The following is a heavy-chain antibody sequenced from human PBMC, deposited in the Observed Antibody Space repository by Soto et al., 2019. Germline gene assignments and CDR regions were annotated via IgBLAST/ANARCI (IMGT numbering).Heavy chain of an antibody. J-gene: IGHJ6*02. CDR2: IYHSGST. V-gene: IGHV4-30-2*01. Sequence: SETLCLTGAVSCGSIISGGYSWSWIRQPPGKGLEWIVYIYHSGSTYYNPSLKSRVTISVDRSKNQFSLKLSSVTAADTAVYYCARGGKGGLYGMDVWGQGTTVTVSS. CDR3: ARGGKGGLYGMDV. CDR1: CGSIISGGYS. D-gene: IGHD3-16*01.